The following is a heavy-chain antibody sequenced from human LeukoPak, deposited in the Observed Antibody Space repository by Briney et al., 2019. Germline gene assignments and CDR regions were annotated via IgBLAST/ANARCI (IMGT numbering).Heavy chain of an antibody. CDR1: GFTFSSYA. Sequence: SGGSLRLSCAASGFTFSSYAMSWVRQAPGKGLEWVSAISGSGGSTYYADSVKGRFTISRDNSKNTLYLQMNSLRAEDTAVYYCAKDSSLMGYGDYDDYFDYWGQGTLVTVSS. V-gene: IGHV3-23*01. D-gene: IGHD4-17*01. J-gene: IGHJ4*02. CDR3: AKDSSLMGYGDYDDYFDY. CDR2: ISGSGGST.